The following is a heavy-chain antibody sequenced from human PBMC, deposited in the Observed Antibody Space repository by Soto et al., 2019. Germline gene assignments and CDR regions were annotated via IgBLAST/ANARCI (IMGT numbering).Heavy chain of an antibody. V-gene: IGHV3-30*18. Sequence: PGGSLRLSCAASGFTFSSYGMHWVRQAPGKGLEWVAVISYDGSNKYYADSVKGRFTISRDNSKNTLYLQMNSLRDEDTAVYYCAKCRWGLLRFLECNGMDVWGQGTTVTVS. CDR3: AKCRWGLLRFLECNGMDV. J-gene: IGHJ6*02. D-gene: IGHD3-3*01. CDR1: GFTFSSYG. CDR2: ISYDGSNK.